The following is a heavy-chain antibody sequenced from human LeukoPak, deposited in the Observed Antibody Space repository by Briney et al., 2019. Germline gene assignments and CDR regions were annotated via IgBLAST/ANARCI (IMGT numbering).Heavy chain of an antibody. CDR3: ARDTWDRDTSAHFNL. V-gene: IGHV1-18*01. CDR1: GYRFSNFG. J-gene: IGHJ2*01. D-gene: IGHD1-26*01. CDR2: ISGYDGSR. Sequence: ASVKVSCKASGYRFSNFGISWVRQAPGQGLDWMGSISGYDGSRAYAQKFRDRVLLSTDSSANTAYLILTSPTSDDSAIYYCARDTWDRDTSAHFNLWGRGTLVTVSS.